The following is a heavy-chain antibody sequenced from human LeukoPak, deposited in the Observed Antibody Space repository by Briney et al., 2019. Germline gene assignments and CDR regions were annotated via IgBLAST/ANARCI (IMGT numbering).Heavy chain of an antibody. CDR2: IIPIFGTA. Sequence: GASVKVSCKASGGTFSSYAISWVRQAPGQGLEWMGGIIPIFGTANYAQKFQGRVTITADKSTSTAYMELSSLRSEDTAVYYCARDVFKGYDILAGLNHPWGQGTLVTVSS. D-gene: IGHD3-9*01. J-gene: IGHJ5*02. CDR1: GGTFSSYA. V-gene: IGHV1-69*06. CDR3: ARDVFKGYDILAGLNHP.